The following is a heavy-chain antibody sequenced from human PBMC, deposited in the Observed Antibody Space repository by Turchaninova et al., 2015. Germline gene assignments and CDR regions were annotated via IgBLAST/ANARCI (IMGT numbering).Heavy chain of an antibody. CDR3: ARHLNWAFDF. CDR2: IYHSGST. D-gene: IGHD7-27*01. V-gene: IGHV4-38-2*01. Sequence: QVQLQESGPGLVNHSEPLSPPCAVSGYSLSSGYSWGWVRQPPGKGLEWIESIYHSGSTYYNPSLKSRVTISLDTSKTQFSLNLSSVTAADTAVYYCARHLNWAFDFWGQGTLVTVSS. J-gene: IGHJ4*02. CDR1: GYSLSSGYS.